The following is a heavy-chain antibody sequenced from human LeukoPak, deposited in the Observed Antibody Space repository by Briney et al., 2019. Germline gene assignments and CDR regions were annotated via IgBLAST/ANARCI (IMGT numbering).Heavy chain of an antibody. V-gene: IGHV3-23*01. CDR1: GFTFSSYG. J-gene: IGHJ4*02. CDR2: ISNSGEST. D-gene: IGHD3-10*01. CDR3: AKGAMVRGVLDY. Sequence: PGGSLRLSCAASGFTFSSYGMYWVRQAPGKGQEWVSTISNSGESTYYADSVKGRFTISRDNSKNTLFLQMNSLRAEDTAVYYCAKGAMVRGVLDYWGQGTLVTVSS.